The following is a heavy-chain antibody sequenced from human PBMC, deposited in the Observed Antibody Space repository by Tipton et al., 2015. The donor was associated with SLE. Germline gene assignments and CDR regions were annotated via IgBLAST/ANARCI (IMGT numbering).Heavy chain of an antibody. Sequence: VQLVQSGAEVKKPGSSVKVSCKASGDTFSSYTISWVRQAPGQGLEWMGRIVPILDIATYAQKFQGRVTITADKSTSTAYMELSSLRSEDTAVYYCAMRSTSSQVDYWGQGTLVTVSS. CDR1: GDTFSSYT. J-gene: IGHJ4*02. D-gene: IGHD2-2*01. V-gene: IGHV1-69*09. CDR3: AMRSTSSQVDY. CDR2: IVPILDIA.